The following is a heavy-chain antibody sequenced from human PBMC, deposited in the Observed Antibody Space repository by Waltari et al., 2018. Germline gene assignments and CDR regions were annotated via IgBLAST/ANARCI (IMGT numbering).Heavy chain of an antibody. Sequence: QVQLQQWGAGLLKPSGTLSLTCAVYGGSFSTYYWSWIRQPPGKGLEWIGEINHSGRINYNPSLKSRVTMSVDTSHNQFSLRLSSVTAADTAVYFCARGKRRGLRRGGLPVGDAFDIWGQGTMVTVSS. D-gene: IGHD2-15*01. CDR3: ARGKRRGLRRGGLPVGDAFDI. CDR1: GGSFSTYY. J-gene: IGHJ3*02. CDR2: INHSGRI. V-gene: IGHV4-34*01.